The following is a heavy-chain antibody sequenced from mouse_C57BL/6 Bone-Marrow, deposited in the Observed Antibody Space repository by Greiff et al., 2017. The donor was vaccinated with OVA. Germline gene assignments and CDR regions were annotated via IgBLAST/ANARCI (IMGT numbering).Heavy chain of an antibody. CDR2: IYPRSGNT. CDR1: GYTFTSYG. V-gene: IGHV1-81*01. J-gene: IGHJ2*01. D-gene: IGHD1-1*01. CDR3: ARPYYGSSYDFDD. Sequence: VQLQQSGAELARPGASVKLSCKASGYTFTSYGISWVKQRTGQGLEWIGEIYPRSGNTYSNEKFKGKATLTADKSSSTAYMELRSLTSEDSAVYFCARPYYGSSYDFDDWGQGTTLTVSS.